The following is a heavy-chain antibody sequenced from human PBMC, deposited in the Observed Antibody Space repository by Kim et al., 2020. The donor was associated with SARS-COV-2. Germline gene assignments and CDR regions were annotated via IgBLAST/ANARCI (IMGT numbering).Heavy chain of an antibody. CDR3: ARRMASGMYYFDY. Sequence: GGSLRLSCAASGFTFSDYGMSWIRQAPGEGLEWVSYISGSGSTTYYADSVKGRFTIYRDNADNSLHLIMNDLRGEDTAVYYCARRMASGMYYFDYWGRGNLVTVSS. D-gene: IGHD1-1*01. CDR1: GFTFSDYG. J-gene: IGHJ4*01. CDR2: ISGSGSTT. V-gene: IGHV3-11*01.